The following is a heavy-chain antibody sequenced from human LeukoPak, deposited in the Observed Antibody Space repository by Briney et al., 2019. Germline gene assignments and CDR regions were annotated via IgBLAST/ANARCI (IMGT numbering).Heavy chain of an antibody. CDR1: GFTFSSYA. Sequence: PGGSLRLSCAASGFTFSSYAMSWVRQAPGKGLEWVSAISGSGGSTYYADSVKGRFTISRDNSKNTLYLQMNSLRAEGTAVYYCAKYGVAARCVDYWGQGTLVTVSS. CDR2: ISGSGGST. CDR3: AKYGVAARCVDY. V-gene: IGHV3-23*01. J-gene: IGHJ4*02. D-gene: IGHD6-6*01.